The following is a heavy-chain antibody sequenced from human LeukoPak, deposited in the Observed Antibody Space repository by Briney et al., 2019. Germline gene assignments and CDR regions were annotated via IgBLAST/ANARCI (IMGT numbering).Heavy chain of an antibody. D-gene: IGHD2-2*02. V-gene: IGHV3-23*01. Sequence: GGPLRLSCAASGFTFSSYAMSWVRQAPGKGLEWVSAISGSGGSTYYADSVKGRFTISRDNSKNTPYLQMNSLRAEDTAVYYCAKDPVVPAAIRGVYFDYWGQGTLVTVSS. CDR1: GFTFSSYA. J-gene: IGHJ4*02. CDR2: ISGSGGST. CDR3: AKDPVVPAAIRGVYFDY.